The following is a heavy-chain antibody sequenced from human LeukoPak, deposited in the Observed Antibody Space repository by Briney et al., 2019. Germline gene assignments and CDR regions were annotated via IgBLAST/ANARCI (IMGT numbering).Heavy chain of an antibody. CDR3: AKGRDSWSNKIDG. CDR1: GFTFSSYG. Sequence: GGSLRLSCAASGFTFSSYGMYWVRQAPGKGLEWVAVISYHGSNKYYADSVKGRFTISRDNSKNTLYLQMNSLRGEDTAVYYCAKGRDSWSNKIDGWGQATMVTASS. V-gene: IGHV3-30*18. J-gene: IGHJ4*02. CDR2: ISYHGSNK. D-gene: IGHD3-3*01.